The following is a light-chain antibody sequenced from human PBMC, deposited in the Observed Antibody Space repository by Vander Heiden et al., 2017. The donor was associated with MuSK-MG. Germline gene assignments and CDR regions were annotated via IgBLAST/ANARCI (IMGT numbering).Light chain of an antibody. CDR2: DAS. CDR3: QERSGWPRSIT. J-gene: IGKJ5*01. V-gene: IGKV3-11*01. CDR1: QGINNY. Sequence: DIVLTQSPATLSLSPGERATLSCRASQGINNYVAWYHHKPGQAPRLIIYDASTRAAGIPDRFSDSGSETDFTLTISGLQSEDFGVYYCQERSGWPRSITFGQGTRLETK.